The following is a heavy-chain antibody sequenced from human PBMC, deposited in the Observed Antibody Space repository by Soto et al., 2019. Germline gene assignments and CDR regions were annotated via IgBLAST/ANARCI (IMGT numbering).Heavy chain of an antibody. V-gene: IGHV3-21*01. Sequence: GGSLRLSCAASGFTFSSYSMNWVRQAPGKGLEWVSSISSSSSYIYYADSVKGRFTISRDNAKNSLYLQMNSLRAEDTAVYYCASVMLEQHLAPKFYYWGQGTLVPGSS. J-gene: IGHJ4*02. D-gene: IGHD6-13*01. CDR1: GFTFSSYS. CDR2: ISSSSSYI. CDR3: ASVMLEQHLAPKFYY.